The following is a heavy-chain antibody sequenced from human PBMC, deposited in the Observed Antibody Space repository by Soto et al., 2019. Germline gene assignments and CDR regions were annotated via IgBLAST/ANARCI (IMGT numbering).Heavy chain of an antibody. CDR3: ARDTMMMVRGVYIDY. J-gene: IGHJ4*02. CDR1: GFTFSSYS. V-gene: IGHV3-48*02. CDR2: ISSSSSTI. D-gene: IGHD3-10*01. Sequence: PGGSLRLSCAASGFTFSSYSMNWVRQAPGKGLEWVSYISSSSSTIYYADSVKGRFTISRDNAKNSLYLQMNSLRDEDTAVYYCARDTMMMVRGVYIDYWGQGTLVTVSS.